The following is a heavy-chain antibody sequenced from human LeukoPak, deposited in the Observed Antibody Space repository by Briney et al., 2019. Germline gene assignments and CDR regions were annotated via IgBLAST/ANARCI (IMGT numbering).Heavy chain of an antibody. D-gene: IGHD6-19*01. V-gene: IGHV4-30-4*08. CDR2: IYYSGST. J-gene: IGHJ4*02. Sequence: SWVRQAPGKGLEWIGYIYYSGSTYYNPSLKSRVTISLDTSKNQFSLKLSSVTAADTAVYYCVRTEVSSGSEDYWGQGTLVTVSS. CDR3: VRTEVSSGSEDY.